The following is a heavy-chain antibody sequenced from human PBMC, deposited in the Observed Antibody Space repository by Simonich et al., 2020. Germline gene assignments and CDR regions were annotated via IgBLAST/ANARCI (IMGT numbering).Heavy chain of an antibody. Sequence: QVQLVQSGAEVKKPGSSVKVSCKASGGTFSGYAISWVRQAPGQGLEWMVGVIPILCIANDAQKVQGRVTITAEKSTSTAYMELSSLRSEDTAVYYCARTNTMRELDTMVRGVDYFDYWGQGTLVTVSS. CDR3: ARTNTMRELDTMVRGVDYFDY. D-gene: IGHD3-10*01. CDR2: VIPILCIA. V-gene: IGHV1-69*09. J-gene: IGHJ4*02. CDR1: GGTFSGYA.